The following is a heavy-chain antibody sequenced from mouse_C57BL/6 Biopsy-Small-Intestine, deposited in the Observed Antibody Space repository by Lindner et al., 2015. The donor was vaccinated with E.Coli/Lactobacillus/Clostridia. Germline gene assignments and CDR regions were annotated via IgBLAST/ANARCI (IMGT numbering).Heavy chain of an antibody. CDR1: GYTFTDDY. CDR3: ARAGGYNYDWYFDV. J-gene: IGHJ1*03. CDR2: INPDNGAT. V-gene: IGHV1-19*01. D-gene: IGHD1-1*01. Sequence: VQLQESGPVLVKPGASAKMSCKASGYTFTDDYMNWVKQSHGQGLEWIGVINPDNGATGDNQKFKDKATLTVDKSSSTAYMELNSLTSEDSAVYYCARAGGYNYDWYFDVWGTGTTVTVSS.